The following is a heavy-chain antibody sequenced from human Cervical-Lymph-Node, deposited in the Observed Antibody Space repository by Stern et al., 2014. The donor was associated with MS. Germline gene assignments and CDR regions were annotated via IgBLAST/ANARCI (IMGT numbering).Heavy chain of an antibody. J-gene: IGHJ4*02. CDR2: IYPNDSDT. CDR1: GYSFTIYY. V-gene: IGHV5-51*01. Sequence: VQLVQSGAEVKQPGESLKISCKLSGYSFTIYYIAWVRQMPGQGLECMVFIYPNDSDTTYNPSFKVQVPISADKSITTASRQWSSLRASDTGMYYCARHVQGFDYWGQGTLVTVSS. CDR3: ARHVQGFDY.